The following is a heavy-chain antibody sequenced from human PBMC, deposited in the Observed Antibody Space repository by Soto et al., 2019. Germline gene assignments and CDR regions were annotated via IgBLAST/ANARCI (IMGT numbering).Heavy chain of an antibody. CDR3: ARAYWHHTWGSIPAAFDP. Sequence: GGSLRLSCAASGFTFSYHYMAWIRQAPGKGLEIVAHMSGSGSSEDYGDSVKGRFSIFRENSKNLLFLQMFFLRAADTAVYYCARAYWHHTWGSIPAAFDPWGQGTLVTVYS. V-gene: IGHV3-11*01. CDR1: GFTFSYHY. CDR2: MSGSGSSE. J-gene: IGHJ5*02. D-gene: IGHD3-16*01.